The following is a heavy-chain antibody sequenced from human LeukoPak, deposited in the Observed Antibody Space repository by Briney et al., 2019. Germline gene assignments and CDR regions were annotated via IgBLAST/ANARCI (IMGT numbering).Heavy chain of an antibody. V-gene: IGHV3-23*01. D-gene: IGHD2-15*01. Sequence: GGSLRLSCAASGFTFSSYGMSWVRQAPGKGLEWVSAISGSGGSTYYADSVKGRFTISRDNSKNTLYLQMNSLRAEDTAVYYCAKREVVVAATRYYYYYYYMDVWGKGTTVTISS. CDR2: ISGSGGST. CDR1: GFTFSSYG. J-gene: IGHJ6*03. CDR3: AKREVVVAATRYYYYYYYMDV.